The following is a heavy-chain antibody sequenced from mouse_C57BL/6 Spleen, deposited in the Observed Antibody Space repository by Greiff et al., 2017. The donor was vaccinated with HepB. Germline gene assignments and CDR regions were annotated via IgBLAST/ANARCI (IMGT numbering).Heavy chain of an antibody. CDR3: ARWGYYGSSYYYFDY. CDR2: IDPSDSYT. V-gene: IGHV1-50*01. J-gene: IGHJ2*01. D-gene: IGHD1-1*01. Sequence: VQLQQSGAELVKPGASVKLSCKASGYTFTSYWMQWVKQRPGQGLEWIGEIDPSDSYTNYNQKFKGKATLTVDTSSSTAYMQLSSLTSEDSAVYYCARWGYYGSSYYYFDYWGQGTTLTVSS. CDR1: GYTFTSYW.